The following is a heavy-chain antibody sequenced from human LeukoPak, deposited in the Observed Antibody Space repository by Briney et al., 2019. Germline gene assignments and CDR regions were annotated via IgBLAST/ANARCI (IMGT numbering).Heavy chain of an antibody. CDR2: IYYNGRT. CDR3: ARNPREGSTYGTFDY. CDR1: GGSVNSDPYY. J-gene: IGHJ4*02. Sequence: PSETLSLTCRVSGGSVNSDPYYWSWIRQPPGKGLEWIGDIYYNGRTTYNPSLKSPVTISVDTSKNQFSLKLISVTPADTAVYYCARNPREGSTYGTFDYWGQGTQVTVSS. D-gene: IGHD3-10*01. V-gene: IGHV4-61*01.